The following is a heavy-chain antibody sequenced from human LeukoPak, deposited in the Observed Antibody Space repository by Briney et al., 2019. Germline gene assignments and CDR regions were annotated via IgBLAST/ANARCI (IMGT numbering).Heavy chain of an antibody. Sequence: SETLSLTCAVYGGSFSGYYWSWIRQPPGKGLEWIGEINHSGSTNYNPSLKSRVTISVDTSKNQFSLKLSSVTAAGTAVYYCARRSQYNWFDPWGQGTLVTVSS. CDR1: GGSFSGYY. CDR3: ARRSQYNWFDP. CDR2: INHSGST. V-gene: IGHV4-34*01. J-gene: IGHJ5*02.